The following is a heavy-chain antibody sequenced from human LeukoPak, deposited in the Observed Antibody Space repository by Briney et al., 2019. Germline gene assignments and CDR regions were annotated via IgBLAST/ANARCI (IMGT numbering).Heavy chain of an antibody. CDR2: INPNSGGT. D-gene: IGHD3-22*01. CDR3: ARGLNYYDSSGYYYPGYYYYYMDV. Sequence: GSSVTVSCKASGYTFTGYYMHWVRQAPGQGREGMGWINPNSGGTNYAQKLQGRVTMTRDTSISTAYMELSRLRSDDTAVYYCARGLNYYDSSGYYYPGYYYYYMDVWGKGTTVTISS. J-gene: IGHJ6*03. CDR1: GYTFTGYY. V-gene: IGHV1-2*02.